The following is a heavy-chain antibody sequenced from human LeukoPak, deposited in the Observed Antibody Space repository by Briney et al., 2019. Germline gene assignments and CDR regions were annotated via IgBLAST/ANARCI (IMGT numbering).Heavy chain of an antibody. CDR1: GFTFSSYG. Sequence: PGRSLRLSCAASGFTFSSYGVHWVRQAPGKGLEWVAVIWYDGSNKYYADSVKGRFTISRDNSKNTLYLQMNSLRAEDAAVYYCARDPHGSWYLGYYYYYGMDVWGQGTTVTVSS. CDR2: IWYDGSNK. V-gene: IGHV3-33*01. CDR3: ARDPHGSWYLGYYYYYGMDV. J-gene: IGHJ6*02. D-gene: IGHD6-13*01.